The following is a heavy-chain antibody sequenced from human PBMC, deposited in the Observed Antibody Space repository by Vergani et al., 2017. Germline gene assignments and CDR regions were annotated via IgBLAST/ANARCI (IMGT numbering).Heavy chain of an antibody. V-gene: IGHV4-59*01. Sequence: QVQLQESGPGLVKPSETLSLTCTVSGGSISSYYWSWIRQPPGKGLEWIGDIYYSGSTNYNPSLKSRVTISVDTSKNQFSLKLSSVTAADTAVYYCASKLNITIERYYYYMDVWGKGTTVTVSS. D-gene: IGHD3-10*01. J-gene: IGHJ6*03. CDR2: IYYSGST. CDR3: ASKLNITIERYYYYMDV. CDR1: GGSISSYY.